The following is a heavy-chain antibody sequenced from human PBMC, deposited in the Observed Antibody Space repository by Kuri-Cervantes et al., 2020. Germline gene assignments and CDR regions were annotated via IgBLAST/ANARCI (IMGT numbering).Heavy chain of an antibody. CDR3: ARATISSWSIGLGFDY. Sequence: GGSLRLSCAASGFTVSSNYMSWVRQAPGKGLEWVSYISSSSSTIYYADSVKGRFTISRDNAKNSLYLQMNSLRDEDTAVYYCARATISSWSIGLGFDYWGQGTLVTVSS. CDR1: GFTVSSNY. D-gene: IGHD6-13*01. V-gene: IGHV3-48*02. J-gene: IGHJ4*02. CDR2: ISSSSSTI.